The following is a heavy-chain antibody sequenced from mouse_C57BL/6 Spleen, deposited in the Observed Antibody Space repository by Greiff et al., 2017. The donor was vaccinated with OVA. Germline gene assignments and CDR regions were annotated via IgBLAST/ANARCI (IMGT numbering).Heavy chain of an antibody. CDR1: GYSITSGYY. CDR2: ISYDGSN. V-gene: IGHV3-6*01. Sequence: ESGPGLVKPSQSLSLTCSVTGYSITSGYYWNWIRQFPGNKLEWMGYISYDGSNNYNPSLKNRISITRDTSKNQFFLKLNSVTTEDTATYYCAEDDYDWFAYWGQGTLVTVSA. J-gene: IGHJ3*01. CDR3: AEDDYDWFAY. D-gene: IGHD2-4*01.